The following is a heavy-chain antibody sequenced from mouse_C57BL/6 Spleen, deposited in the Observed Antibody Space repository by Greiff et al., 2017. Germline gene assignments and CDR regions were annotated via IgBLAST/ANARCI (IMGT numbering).Heavy chain of an antibody. Sequence: QVQLQQSGAELVRPGTSVKVSCTASGYAFTNYLIEWVKQRPGQGLEWIGVINTGSGGTNYNEKFKGKANLTADKSASTAYMQLSSLTSEDSAVYFCAREEDYYGSSYSWFAYWGQGTLVTVSA. D-gene: IGHD1-1*01. CDR2: INTGSGGT. V-gene: IGHV1-54*01. CDR1: GYAFTNYL. J-gene: IGHJ3*01. CDR3: AREEDYYGSSYSWFAY.